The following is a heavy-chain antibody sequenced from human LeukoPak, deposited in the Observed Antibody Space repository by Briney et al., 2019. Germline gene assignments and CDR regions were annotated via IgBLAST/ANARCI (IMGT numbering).Heavy chain of an antibody. J-gene: IGHJ6*03. CDR1: GITFSSYW. D-gene: IGHD6-6*01. V-gene: IGHV3-7*01. CDR3: ARDRTEYSSSYYYYYYYMDV. CDR2: IKQDGSEK. Sequence: GGSLRLSCAASGITFSSYWMSWVRQAPGKGLEWVANIKQDGSEKYYVDSVKGRFTISRDNAKNSLYLQMNSLRAEDTAVYYCARDRTEYSSSYYYYYYYMDVWGKGTTVTVSS.